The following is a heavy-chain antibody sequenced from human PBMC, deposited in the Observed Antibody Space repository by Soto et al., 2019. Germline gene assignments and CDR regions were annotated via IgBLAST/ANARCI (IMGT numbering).Heavy chain of an antibody. J-gene: IGHJ4*02. CDR3: ARGEVTTGVF. Sequence: QVQLQQWGAGLLKPSETLSLTCAVYGGSVGGYYWSWVRQPPGKGLEWIGEINHSGSITYAPSLKXXVXMYXDTSKNQFSLRLNSVTAADTAVYYCARGEVTTGVFWGQGTQVTVSS. D-gene: IGHD4-17*01. CDR1: GGSVGGYY. CDR2: INHSGSI. V-gene: IGHV4-34*02.